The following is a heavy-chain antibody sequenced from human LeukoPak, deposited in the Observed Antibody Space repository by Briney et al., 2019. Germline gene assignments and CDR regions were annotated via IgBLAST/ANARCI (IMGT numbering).Heavy chain of an antibody. Sequence: SETLSLTCTVSGGSISSSSYYWSWIRQPAGKGLEWIGRIYTSGSTNYNPSLKSRVTMSVDTSKNQFSLKLSSVTAADTAVYYCARDGSIAAPDAFDIWGQGTMVTVSS. CDR3: ARDGSIAAPDAFDI. J-gene: IGHJ3*02. CDR2: IYTSGST. V-gene: IGHV4-61*02. D-gene: IGHD6-6*01. CDR1: GGSISSSSYY.